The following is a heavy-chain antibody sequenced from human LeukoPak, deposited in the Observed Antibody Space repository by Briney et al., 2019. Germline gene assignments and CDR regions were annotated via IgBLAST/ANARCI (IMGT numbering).Heavy chain of an antibody. CDR2: IYYSGST. Sequence: SETLSLTCTVSGGSISSGDYYWGWIRQPPGKGLEWIGYIYYSGSTYYNPSLKSRVTISVDTSKNQFSLKLSSVTAADTAVYYCASDSYSSGWPPKYWGQGTLVTVSS. CDR1: GGSISSGDYY. J-gene: IGHJ4*02. D-gene: IGHD6-19*01. V-gene: IGHV4-30-4*01. CDR3: ASDSYSSGWPPKY.